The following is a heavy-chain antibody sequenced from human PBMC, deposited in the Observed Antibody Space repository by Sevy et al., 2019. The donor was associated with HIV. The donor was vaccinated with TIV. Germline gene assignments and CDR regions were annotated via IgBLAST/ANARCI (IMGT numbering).Heavy chain of an antibody. J-gene: IGHJ4*02. Sequence: GGSLRLSCAISGFTVNDKYIIWVRQAPGKGLEWVSVIFTSGSTYYADSAKGRFTISRDNSKTTGYLQMNSLRAEDTAVYYCVSLFLSYRSGWSYFDYWGQGTLVTVSS. CDR3: VSLFLSYRSGWSYFDY. CDR2: IFTSGST. V-gene: IGHV3-66*02. D-gene: IGHD6-19*01. CDR1: GFTVNDKY.